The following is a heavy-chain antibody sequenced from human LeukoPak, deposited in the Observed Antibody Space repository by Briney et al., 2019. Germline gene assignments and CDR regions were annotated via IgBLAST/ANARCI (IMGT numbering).Heavy chain of an antibody. CDR2: VHPNTGGS. J-gene: IGHJ4*02. CDR3: AKVRGGGYSYSGFDY. Sequence: ASVKVSCKASGYTFTGYYIHWVRQAPGQGLEWMGWVHPNTGGSNSVQKFQGRVTMTRDTSISTAFMELSRLRSDDTAVYYCAKVRGGGYSYSGFDYWGQGTLVTVSS. V-gene: IGHV1-2*02. D-gene: IGHD5-18*01. CDR1: GYTFTGYY.